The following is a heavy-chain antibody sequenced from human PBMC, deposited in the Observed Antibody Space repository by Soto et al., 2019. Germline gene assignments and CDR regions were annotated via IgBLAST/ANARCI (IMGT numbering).Heavy chain of an antibody. J-gene: IGHJ6*02. CDR3: AGDKDRQQLGGNYYYIMDV. CDR1: GGTFSSSA. CDR2: IMPIFRTA. Sequence: QVQLVQSGAEVKKPGSSVKVSCKASGGTFSSSAFSWVRQAPGQGLEWMGGIMPIFRTADYAPKFQGRVTITADESTSTAYMELSSLRSEDTGVYYCAGDKDRQQLGGNYYYIMDVWGQGTTVTVSS. V-gene: IGHV1-69*12. D-gene: IGHD3-3*02.